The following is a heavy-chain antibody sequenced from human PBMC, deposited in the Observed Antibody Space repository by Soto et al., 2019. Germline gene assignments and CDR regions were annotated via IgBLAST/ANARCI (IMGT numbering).Heavy chain of an antibody. CDR2: ISYDVINK. CDR1: GFTFSSYG. Sequence: WGSLRLSCAASGFTFSSYGMHCVRQAPCKGLEWVAFISYDVINKYYADSVKGRFTISRDNSKNTLYLQMNSLRADGTAVYYSARDNSSGWPLCYWGKGTLVTVSS. V-gene: IGHV3-30*03. D-gene: IGHD6-19*01. CDR3: ARDNSSGWPLCY. J-gene: IGHJ4*02.